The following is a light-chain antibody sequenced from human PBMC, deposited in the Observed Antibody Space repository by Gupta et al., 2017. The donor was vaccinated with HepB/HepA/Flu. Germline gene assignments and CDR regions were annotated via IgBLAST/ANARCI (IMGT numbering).Light chain of an antibody. CDR1: QSISDW. CDR2: RAS. CDR3: QEASGSSWT. V-gene: IGKV1-5*03. J-gene: IGKJ1*01. Sequence: DIEMTQSPSTLSASGGDRVTITCRASQSISDWLAWYQQKPGKAPNLLIYRASTVESGVPSRFSGSGSGTEFTLTTSRLQPDYFATYYCQEASGSSWTFGQGTKVEIK.